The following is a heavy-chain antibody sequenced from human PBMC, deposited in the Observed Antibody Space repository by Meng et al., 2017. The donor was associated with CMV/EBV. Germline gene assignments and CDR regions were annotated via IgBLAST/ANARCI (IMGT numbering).Heavy chain of an antibody. D-gene: IGHD1-26*01. Sequence: GESLKISCAASGFTFGSYAMHWVRQAPGKGLEWVAVISYDGSNKYYADSVKGRFTISRDNSKNTLYLQMNSLRAEDTAVYYCASGDLGARYYYYGMDVWGQGTTVTVSS. V-gene: IGHV3-30-3*01. CDR1: GFTFGSYA. CDR3: ASGDLGARYYYYGMDV. CDR2: ISYDGSNK. J-gene: IGHJ6*02.